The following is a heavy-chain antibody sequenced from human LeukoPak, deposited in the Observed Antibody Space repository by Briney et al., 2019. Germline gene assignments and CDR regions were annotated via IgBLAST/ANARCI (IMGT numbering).Heavy chain of an antibody. D-gene: IGHD4-11*01. CDR2: INGDGSST. J-gene: IGHJ5*01. CDR1: GFTFNTYW. Sequence: GGSLRVSCAASGFTFNTYWIHWVRHDPGKGLVWVSRINGDGSSTAYADSVKGRFTIPRDNAKNTLYLQMNSLEAEDTAVYYCAREKGSSNYDSWGQGTLVTVSS. V-gene: IGHV3-74*03. CDR3: AREKGSSNYDS.